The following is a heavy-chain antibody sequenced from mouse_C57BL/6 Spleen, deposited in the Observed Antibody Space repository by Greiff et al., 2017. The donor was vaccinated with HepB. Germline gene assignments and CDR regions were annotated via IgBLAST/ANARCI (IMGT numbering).Heavy chain of an antibody. CDR1: GYTFTSYW. CDR3: TREGIYYDYDEAYAMDY. J-gene: IGHJ4*01. Sequence: EVKLQESGTVLARPGASVKMSCKTSGYTFTSYWMHWVKQRPGQGLEWIGAIYPGNSDTSYNQKFKGKAKLTAVTSASTAYMELSSLTNEDSAVYYCTREGIYYDYDEAYAMDYWGQGTSVTVSS. D-gene: IGHD2-4*01. V-gene: IGHV1-5*01. CDR2: IYPGNSDT.